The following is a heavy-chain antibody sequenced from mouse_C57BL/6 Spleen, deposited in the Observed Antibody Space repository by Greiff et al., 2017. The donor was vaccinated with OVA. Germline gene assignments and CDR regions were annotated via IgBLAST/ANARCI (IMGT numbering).Heavy chain of an antibody. CDR3: TRRTSWFAY. J-gene: IGHJ3*01. V-gene: IGHV1-15*01. CDR1: GYTFTDYE. CDR2: IDPETGGT. Sequence: VQLQQSGAELLRPGASVTLSCKASGYTFTDYEMHWVKQTPVPGLGWIGPIDPETGGTAYNQKFKGQAILTADKSSSTPYMELRRLPSEDTAVYYCTRRTSWFAYWGEGTLVTVSA.